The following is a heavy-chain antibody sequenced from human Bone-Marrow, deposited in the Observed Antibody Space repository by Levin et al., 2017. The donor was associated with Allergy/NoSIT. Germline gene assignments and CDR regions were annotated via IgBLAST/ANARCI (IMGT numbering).Heavy chain of an antibody. CDR3: AKELGYGGYSTGRGADY. J-gene: IGHJ4*02. CDR1: GFTFSTYG. Sequence: GGSLRLSCAASGFTFSTYGMHWVRQAPGKGLEWVAVTSSDGSNKFYADSVKGRFTISRDNSKNTVDLQMNSLRVEDTAVYYCAKELGYGGYSTGRGADYWGQGTLVTVSS. D-gene: IGHD2-8*01. CDR2: TSSDGSNK. V-gene: IGHV3-30*18.